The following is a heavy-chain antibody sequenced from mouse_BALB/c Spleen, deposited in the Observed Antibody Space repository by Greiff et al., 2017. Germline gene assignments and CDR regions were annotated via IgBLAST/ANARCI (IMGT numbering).Heavy chain of an antibody. CDR3: ATHYYGSSSHWFAY. CDR2: ISYSGST. V-gene: IGHV3-2*02. CDR1: GYSITSDYA. J-gene: IGHJ3*01. D-gene: IGHD1-1*01. Sequence: EVKVEESGPGLVKPSQSLSLTCTVTGYSITSDYAWNWIRQFPGNKLEWMGYISYSGSTSYNPSLKSRISITRDTSKNQFFLQLNSVTTEDTATYYCATHYYGSSSHWFAYWGQGTLVTVSA.